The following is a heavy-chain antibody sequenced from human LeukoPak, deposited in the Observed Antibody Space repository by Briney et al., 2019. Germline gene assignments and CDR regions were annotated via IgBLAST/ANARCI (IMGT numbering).Heavy chain of an antibody. CDR2: IYHSGST. Sequence: SETLSLTCSVSGFTSSYYYWRWIRHPPGQGLVWIVYIYHSGSTSYNPSLKSRVTISVDGSKNHFSLKLSSVTAADTAVYYCATTLDYSNYVRDYYYYYMDVWGKGTTVTVSS. CDR1: GFTSSYYY. J-gene: IGHJ6*03. CDR3: ATTLDYSNYVRDYYYYYMDV. D-gene: IGHD4-11*01. V-gene: IGHV4-30-2*01.